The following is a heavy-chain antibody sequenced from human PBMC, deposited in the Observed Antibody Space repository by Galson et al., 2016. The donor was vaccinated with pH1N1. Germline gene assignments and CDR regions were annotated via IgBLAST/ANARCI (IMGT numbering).Heavy chain of an antibody. CDR1: GFKFDNYA. CDR3: AKDRYSSGQFFGS. D-gene: IGHD6-19*01. J-gene: IGHJ4*02. Sequence: SLRLSCAASGFKFDNYAMTWVRRAPGKGLQWVSAISGSGGRTYYADSVKDRFTISRDNSKKTLFLQMTSLRVEDTAVYYCAKDRYSSGQFFGSWGQGTLVTVSS. CDR2: ISGSGGRT. V-gene: IGHV3-23*01.